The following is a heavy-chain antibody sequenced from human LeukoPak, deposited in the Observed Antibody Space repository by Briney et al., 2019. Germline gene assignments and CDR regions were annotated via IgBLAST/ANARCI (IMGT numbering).Heavy chain of an antibody. CDR1: GGSISSYY. D-gene: IGHD5-24*01. Sequence: SETLSLTCTVSGGSISSYYWSWIRQPPGKGLEWIGYIYYSGSTNYNPSLKSRVTISVDTSKNQFSLKLSSVTAADTAVYYCAGSLQMATTGFDYWGQGTLVTVSS. CDR2: IYYSGST. V-gene: IGHV4-59*01. CDR3: AGSLQMATTGFDY. J-gene: IGHJ4*02.